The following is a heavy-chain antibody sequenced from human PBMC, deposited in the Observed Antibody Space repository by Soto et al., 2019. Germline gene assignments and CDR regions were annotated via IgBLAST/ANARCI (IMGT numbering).Heavy chain of an antibody. D-gene: IGHD4-17*01. Sequence: GGSLRLSCAASGFTFSSYGMHWVRQAPGKGLEWVAVIWYDGSNKYYADSVKGRFTISRDNSKNTLYLQMNSLRAEDTAVYYCAGKYGDYPYYMDVWGKGTTVTVSS. CDR2: IWYDGSNK. V-gene: IGHV3-33*01. CDR1: GFTFSSYG. J-gene: IGHJ6*03. CDR3: AGKYGDYPYYMDV.